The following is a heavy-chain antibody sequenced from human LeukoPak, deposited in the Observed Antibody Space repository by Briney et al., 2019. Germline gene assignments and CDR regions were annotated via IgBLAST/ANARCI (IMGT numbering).Heavy chain of an antibody. CDR1: GGSISSSSYY. CDR2: IYYSGST. V-gene: IGHV4-39*07. D-gene: IGHD4-11*01. Sequence: SETLPLTCTVSGGSISSSSYYWGWIRQPPGKGLEWIGSIYYSGSTYYNPSLKSRVTISVDTSKNQFSLKLSSVTAADTAVYYCARARNDYIRNNWFDYWGQGTLVTVSS. CDR3: ARARNDYIRNNWFDY. J-gene: IGHJ5*01.